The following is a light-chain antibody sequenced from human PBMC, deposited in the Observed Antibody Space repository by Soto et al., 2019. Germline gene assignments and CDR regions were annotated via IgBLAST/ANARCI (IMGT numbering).Light chain of an antibody. V-gene: IGLV1-51*02. Sequence: QSVLTQPPSVSAAPGQKVTISCSGSSSNIGNNYVSWYQQLPGTAPKLLIYENNKRPSGIPDRFSGSKSGTSATLGITGLQTGDEDDYYCGTWDRSLCAGQEFVFGTGTKLTVL. CDR1: SSNIGNNY. J-gene: IGLJ1*01. CDR2: ENN. CDR3: GTWDRSLCAGQEFV.